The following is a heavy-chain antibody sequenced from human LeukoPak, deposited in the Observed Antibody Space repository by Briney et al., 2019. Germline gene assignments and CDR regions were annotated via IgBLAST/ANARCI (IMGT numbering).Heavy chain of an antibody. Sequence: SETLSLTCTVSGGSISSGGYYWSWIRQHPGKGLEWIGYIYYSGSTYYNPSLKSRVTISVDTSKNRFSLKLSSVTAADTAVYYCACRYYEMYYFDYWGQGTLVTVSS. D-gene: IGHD3-22*01. CDR2: IYYSGST. J-gene: IGHJ4*02. CDR1: GGSISSGGYY. CDR3: ACRYYEMYYFDY. V-gene: IGHV4-31*03.